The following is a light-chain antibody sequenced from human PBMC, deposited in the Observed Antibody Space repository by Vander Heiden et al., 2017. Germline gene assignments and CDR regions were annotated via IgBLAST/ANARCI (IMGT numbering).Light chain of an antibody. CDR3: QQSYSTSYT. CDR2: AAS. Sequence: EIQMQQSQSPLSASVGDRVTITCRARQSISSYLNWYQQKPGKAPKLLIYAASSVQSGVPSRCSGRGAGTDFTLTISSLQPEDVATYCCQQSYSTSYTFGQGTKLEIK. CDR1: QSISSY. V-gene: IGKV1-39*01. J-gene: IGKJ2*01.